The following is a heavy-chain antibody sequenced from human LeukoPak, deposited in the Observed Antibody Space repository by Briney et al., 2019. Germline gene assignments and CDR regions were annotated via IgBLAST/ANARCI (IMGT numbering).Heavy chain of an antibody. CDR1: GGSISSSTYY. D-gene: IGHD3-22*01. J-gene: IGHJ4*02. V-gene: IGHV4-39*01. CDR2: IHHSGST. Sequence: SETLSLTCTVSGGSISSSTYYWAWIRQPPGKGLEWIATIHHSGSTYYKPSLRSGVTISVDTSRNQFSLKLSSVTGADTAVYYCARLGGYYDPPGYWGQGTLVTVSS. CDR3: ARLGGYYDPPGY.